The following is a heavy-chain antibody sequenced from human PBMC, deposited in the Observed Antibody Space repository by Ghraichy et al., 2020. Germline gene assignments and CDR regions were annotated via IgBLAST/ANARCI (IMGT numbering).Heavy chain of an antibody. J-gene: IGHJ6*02. CDR1: GFTFRSYA. V-gene: IGHV3-23*01. Sequence: ESLNISCAASGFTFRSYAMSWVRQAPGKGLEWVSVISGSGANTYHAESVKGRFTTSRDDSKNTLYLQMNSLRVEDTAVYYCVKNPGYIITSLYGLDVWGQGTTVTVSS. CDR3: VKNPGYIITSLYGLDV. CDR2: ISGSGANT. D-gene: IGHD5-18*01.